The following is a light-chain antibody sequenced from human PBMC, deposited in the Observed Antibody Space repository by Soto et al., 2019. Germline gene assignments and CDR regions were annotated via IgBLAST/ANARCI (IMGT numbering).Light chain of an antibody. Sequence: DIQMTQSPSSLSASVGDRVTITCRPSETISSYLNWYQQKPGKAPKLLIYAASSLQSGVPSRFSGSRSGTDFSLTINSLQPEDFATYYCQQSSRTPWTFGQGTKVEIK. CDR3: QQSSRTPWT. CDR1: ETISSY. CDR2: AAS. J-gene: IGKJ1*01. V-gene: IGKV1-39*01.